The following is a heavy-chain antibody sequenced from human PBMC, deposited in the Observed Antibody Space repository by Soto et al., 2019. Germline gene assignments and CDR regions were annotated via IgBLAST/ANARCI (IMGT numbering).Heavy chain of an antibody. CDR1: GFTFSTYA. CDR3: AKERSSGWSFDD. Sequence: EVQLLESGGGLVQPGGSLRLSCAASGFTFSTYAMNWVRQAPGKGLEWASGISDSGDSTYYADSVKGRFTVSRDNSKNTLYLQMNSLRAEDTAVFYCAKERSSGWSFDDWGQVTLVTVSS. CDR2: ISDSGDST. J-gene: IGHJ4*01. V-gene: IGHV3-23*01. D-gene: IGHD6-19*01.